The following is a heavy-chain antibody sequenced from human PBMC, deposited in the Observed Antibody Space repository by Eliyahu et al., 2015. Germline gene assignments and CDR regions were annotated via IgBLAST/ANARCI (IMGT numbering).Heavy chain of an antibody. CDR1: GFTFSXXG. D-gene: IGHD5-12*01. V-gene: IGHV3-33*01. CDR2: IWYDGSNK. J-gene: IGHJ4*02. Sequence: QVQLVESGGGVVQPGRSLRLXCAXSGFTFSXXGMXWVRQAPGKGLEWVAVIWYDGSNKYYADSVKGRFTISRDNSKNTLYLQMNSLRAEDTAVYYCARDEREYSGYDPLYFDYWGQGTLVTVSS. CDR3: ARDEREYSGYDPLYFDY.